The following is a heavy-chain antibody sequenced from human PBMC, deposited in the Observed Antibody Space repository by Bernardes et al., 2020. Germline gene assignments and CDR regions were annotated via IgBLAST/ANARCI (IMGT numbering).Heavy chain of an antibody. J-gene: IGHJ4*02. V-gene: IGHV3-48*02. D-gene: IGHD6-13*01. CDR1: GFTFSSYS. CDR3: ARDVVSSSWYYFDY. CDR2: ISSSSSTI. Sequence: GGSLRLSCAASGFTFSSYSMNWVRQAPGKGLEWVSYISSSSSTIYYADSVKGRFTISRDNAKNSLYLQMNSLRDEDTAVYYCARDVVSSSWYYFDYWGQGTLVTVSS.